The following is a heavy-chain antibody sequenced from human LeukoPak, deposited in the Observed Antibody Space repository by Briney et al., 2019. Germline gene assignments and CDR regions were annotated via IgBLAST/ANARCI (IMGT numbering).Heavy chain of an antibody. V-gene: IGHV4-39*07. D-gene: IGHD6-19*01. J-gene: IGHJ4*02. CDR2: IYYSGST. Sequence: SETLSLTCTVSGGSMSSSSYYWGWIRQPPGKGLEWIMSIYYSGSTYYNPSLKSRVTISIDTSTNHFSLKLRSVTAADTAVYYCASSRMAAVAGTGEFDYWGQGTLVTVSS. CDR1: GGSMSSSSYY. CDR3: ASSRMAAVAGTGEFDY.